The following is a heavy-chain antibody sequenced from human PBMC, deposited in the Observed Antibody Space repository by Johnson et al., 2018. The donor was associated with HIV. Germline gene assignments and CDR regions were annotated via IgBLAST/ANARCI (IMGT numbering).Heavy chain of an antibody. V-gene: IGHV3-30-3*01. J-gene: IGHJ3*02. CDR1: GFTFNSYA. CDR2: ISYDGSNK. D-gene: IGHD6-19*01. Sequence: VQLVESGGGVVQPGRSLGLSCAASGFTFNSYAMHWVRQAPGKGLEWVAIISYDGSNKYYADSVKGRFTISRDSSKNTLYLQMNSLRTEETAAYYCARAGSTSGLFDAFDIWGQGTMVTVSS. CDR3: ARAGSTSGLFDAFDI.